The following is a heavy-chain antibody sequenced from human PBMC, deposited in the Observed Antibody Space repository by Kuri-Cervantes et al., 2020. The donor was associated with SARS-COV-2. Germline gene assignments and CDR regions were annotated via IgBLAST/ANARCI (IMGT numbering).Heavy chain of an antibody. J-gene: IGHJ4*02. D-gene: IGHD3-22*01. CDR2: ISYDGSNK. V-gene: IGHV3-30*18. CDR1: GFTFSSYG. CDR3: AKGGETAYDSSLDY. Sequence: GGSLRLSCAASGFTFSSYGMHWVRQAPGKGLEWVAVISYDGSNKYYADSVKGRFTISRDNSKNTLYLQMNSLRAEDTAVYYCAKGGETAYDSSLDYWGQGTLVPVSS.